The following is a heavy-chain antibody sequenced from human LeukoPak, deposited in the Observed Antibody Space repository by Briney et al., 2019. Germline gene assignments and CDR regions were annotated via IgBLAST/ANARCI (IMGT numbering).Heavy chain of an antibody. CDR2: ISHDASNK. Sequence: GGSLRLSCAASGFPFSTFSMHWVRQAPGKGLDWVAVISHDASNKYYADSVKGRFTIPRDNSKNTLYLQMNSLRAEDTAVYYCPRMSGSSSYGGGFGYWGQGTLVTVSS. CDR1: GFPFSTFS. V-gene: IGHV3-30-3*01. J-gene: IGHJ4*02. CDR3: PRMSGSSSYGGGFGY. D-gene: IGHD6-6*01.